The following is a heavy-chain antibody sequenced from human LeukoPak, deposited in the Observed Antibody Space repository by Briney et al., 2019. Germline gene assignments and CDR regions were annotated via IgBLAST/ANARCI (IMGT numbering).Heavy chain of an antibody. J-gene: IGHJ4*02. D-gene: IGHD6-13*01. V-gene: IGHV3-30*02. Sequence: GGSLRLSCAASGFSFNAYAMHWVRQAPGKGLEWVAFIRKDGNNERYADSVKGRFTISRDNSKNTLYLQMNSLRTEDTAVYYCARDLEVIAAAATGYWGQGTLVTVSS. CDR1: GFSFNAYA. CDR2: IRKDGNNE. CDR3: ARDLEVIAAAATGY.